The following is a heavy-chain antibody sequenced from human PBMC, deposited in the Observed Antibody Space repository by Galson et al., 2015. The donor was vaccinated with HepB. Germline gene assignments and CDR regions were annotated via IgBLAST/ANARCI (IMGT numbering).Heavy chain of an antibody. V-gene: IGHV4-4*07. J-gene: IGHJ4*02. CDR1: GGSISSYY. D-gene: IGHD4-17*01. Sequence: SETLSLTCTVSGGSISSYYWSWIRQPAGKGLEWIGRIYTSGSTNYNPSLKSRVTMSVDTSKNQFSLKLSSVTAADTAVYYCARFVWNYGDREGYFDYWGQGTLVTVSS. CDR3: ARFVWNYGDREGYFDY. CDR2: IYTSGST.